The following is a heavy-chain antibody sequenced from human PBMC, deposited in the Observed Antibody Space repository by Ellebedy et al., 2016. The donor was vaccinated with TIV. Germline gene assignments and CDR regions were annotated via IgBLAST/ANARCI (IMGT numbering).Heavy chain of an antibody. V-gene: IGHV1-46*01. CDR3: ARDLRGGDDH. Sequence: ASVKVSCKASGYTFTSYHIHWVRQAPGQGLEWMGIINPSGGSTIYAQKFRGRVTMTRDRSTGTGYMELSSLRSEDTAVYYCARDLRGGDDHWGQGTLVSVSS. CDR1: GYTFTSYH. J-gene: IGHJ4*02. D-gene: IGHD7-27*01. CDR2: INPSGGST.